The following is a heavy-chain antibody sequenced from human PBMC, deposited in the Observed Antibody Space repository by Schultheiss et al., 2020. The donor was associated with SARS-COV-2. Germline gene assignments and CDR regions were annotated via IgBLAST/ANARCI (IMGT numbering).Heavy chain of an antibody. D-gene: IGHD2-15*01. CDR2: INSDGSST. CDR3: ARQGYCSGGTCYSSDYWFDP. Sequence: GGSLRLSCAASGFTFSSYAMSWVRQAPGKGLEWVSRINSDGSSTRYADSVKGRFTISRDNAKNTLYLQMNSLRAEDTAVYYCARQGYCSGGTCYSSDYWFDPWGQGTLVTVSS. CDR1: GFTFSSYA. V-gene: IGHV3-74*01. J-gene: IGHJ5*02.